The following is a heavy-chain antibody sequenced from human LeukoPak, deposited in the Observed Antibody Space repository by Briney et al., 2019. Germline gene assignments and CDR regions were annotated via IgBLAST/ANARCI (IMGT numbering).Heavy chain of an antibody. J-gene: IGHJ3*01. V-gene: IGHV4-30-4*01. CDR2: IYYSGST. D-gene: IGHD3-22*01. Sequence: PSQTLSLTCTVSGDSTSSADYYWGWICQPPGKGLEWIGYIYYSGSTYYSPSLKSRVTISVDTSKNQFSLEVRSVTAADTAVYYCARHHDSRNGFDVWGQGTMVTVSS. CDR1: GDSTSSADYY. CDR3: ARHHDSRNGFDV.